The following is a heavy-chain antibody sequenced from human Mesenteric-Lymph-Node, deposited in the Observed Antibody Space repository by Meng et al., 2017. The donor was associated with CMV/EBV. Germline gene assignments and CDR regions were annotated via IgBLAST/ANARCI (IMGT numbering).Heavy chain of an antibody. CDR1: GFTFQNNA. J-gene: IGHJ6*02. CDR2: INWNSGGF. V-gene: IGHV3-9*01. Sequence: GGSLRLSCAASGFTFQNNAMHWIRQAPGKGLEWVSGINWNSGGFAYADSVKGRFTISRDNAKDSLYLHMNSLRDEDTALYYCAKDVGKTVVMPAAIGDDYHYGMDVWGQGTMVTVSS. D-gene: IGHD2-2*02. CDR3: AKDVGKTVVMPAAIGDDYHYGMDV.